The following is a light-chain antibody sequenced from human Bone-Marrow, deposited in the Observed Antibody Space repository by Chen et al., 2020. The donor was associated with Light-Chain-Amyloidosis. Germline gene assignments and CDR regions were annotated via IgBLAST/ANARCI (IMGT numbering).Light chain of an antibody. CDR1: DLPTKY. V-gene: IGLV3-25*03. J-gene: IGLJ2*01. CDR2: RDT. Sequence: SYELTQPPSVSVSPGQPSRITCSGDDLPTKYAYWYQQKPGQAPVLVIHRDTERPSGLSERFSGASSGKTATLTSSGVQAEDEADYHCQSADSSGTYEVIFGGGTKLTVL. CDR3: QSADSSGTYEVI.